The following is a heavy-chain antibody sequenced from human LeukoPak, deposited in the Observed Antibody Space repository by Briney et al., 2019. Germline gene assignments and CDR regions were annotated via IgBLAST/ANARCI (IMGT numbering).Heavy chain of an antibody. Sequence: GGSLRLSCAASGFTFNTYGMHWVRQSPGKGLEWVTFTRYNGNDNYYAEFVKGRFTISRDNSKNTLYLQMNSLRAEDAAVYYCARDDGGNFNDAFDIWGQGTMVTVSS. D-gene: IGHD4-23*01. J-gene: IGHJ3*02. CDR1: GFTFNTYG. CDR3: ARDDGGNFNDAFDI. V-gene: IGHV3-30*02. CDR2: TRYNGNDN.